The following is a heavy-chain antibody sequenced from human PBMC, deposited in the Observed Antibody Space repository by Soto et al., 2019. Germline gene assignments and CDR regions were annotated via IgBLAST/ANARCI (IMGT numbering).Heavy chain of an antibody. D-gene: IGHD1-7*01. Sequence: PGGSLRLSCAASGFTFSGYGMSWVRQAPGEGLEWVSAISRNGGSTNYADSVKGRFTISRDNSKNTLYLQMDSLRAEDTAVYYCAKGALTGTTADAVDVWGQGTMVTV. CDR3: AKGALTGTTADAVDV. CDR2: ISRNGGST. J-gene: IGHJ3*01. V-gene: IGHV3-23*01. CDR1: GFTFSGYG.